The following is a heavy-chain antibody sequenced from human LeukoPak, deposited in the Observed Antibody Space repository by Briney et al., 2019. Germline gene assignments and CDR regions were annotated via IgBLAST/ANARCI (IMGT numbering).Heavy chain of an antibody. CDR2: FNPHTGGT. CDR1: GYTFTNYY. Sequence: ASVKVSCKASGYTFTNYYMHWVRQAPGQGLEWMGWFNPHTGGTTYAEKFQGRVTMTRDTSISTDYMELSGLRSDDTAVYYCARRDTSGLNWFDPWGQGTLVTVSS. D-gene: IGHD1-14*01. V-gene: IGHV1-2*02. J-gene: IGHJ5*02. CDR3: ARRDTSGLNWFDP.